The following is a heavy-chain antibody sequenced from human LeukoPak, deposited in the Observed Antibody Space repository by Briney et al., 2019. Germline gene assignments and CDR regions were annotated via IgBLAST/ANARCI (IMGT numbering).Heavy chain of an antibody. D-gene: IGHD3-3*01. CDR3: ARGHSPPYYDFWSGYYCWFDP. CDR2: INHSGST. J-gene: IGHJ5*02. Sequence: SETLSLTCAVYGGSFSGYYWSWIRQPPGKGLEWIGEINHSGSTNYNPSLKSRVTISVDTSKNQFSLKLSSVPAADTAVYYCARGHSPPYYDFWSGYYCWFDPWGQGTLVTVSS. V-gene: IGHV4-34*01. CDR1: GGSFSGYY.